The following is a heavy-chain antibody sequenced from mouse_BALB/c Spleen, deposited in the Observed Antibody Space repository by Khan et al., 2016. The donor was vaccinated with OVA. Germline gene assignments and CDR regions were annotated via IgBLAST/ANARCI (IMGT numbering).Heavy chain of an antibody. V-gene: IGHV1-4*01. CDR1: GYTFTSYT. CDR3: IRDGAYHRNDGWFAY. D-gene: IGHD2-14*01. Sequence: QIQLVQSGAELARPGASVKMSCKASGYTFTSYTIHWIKEWPGQGLEWIGYINPSNGYTNYNQKFKDKATLTTDKSSTTAYLQLSSLTSDDSAVYNCIRDGAYHRNDGWFAYWGQGTLVTVSA. CDR2: INPSNGYT. J-gene: IGHJ3*01.